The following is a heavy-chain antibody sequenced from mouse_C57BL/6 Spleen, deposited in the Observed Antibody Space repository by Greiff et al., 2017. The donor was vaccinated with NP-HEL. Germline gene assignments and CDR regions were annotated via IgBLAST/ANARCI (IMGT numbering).Heavy chain of an antibody. J-gene: IGHJ4*01. CDR1: GFTFSSYG. CDR3: ARRGGYYDYDYAMDY. V-gene: IGHV5-6*01. D-gene: IGHD2-4*01. Sequence: EVQVVESGGDLVKPGGSLKLSCAASGFTFSSYGMSWVRQTPDKRLEWVATISSGGSYTYYPDSVKGRFTISRDNAKNTLYLQMSSLKSEDTAMYYCARRGGYYDYDYAMDYWGQGTSVTVSS. CDR2: ISSGGSYT.